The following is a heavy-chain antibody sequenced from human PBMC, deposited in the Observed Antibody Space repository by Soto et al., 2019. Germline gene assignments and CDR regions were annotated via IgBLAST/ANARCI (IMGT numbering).Heavy chain of an antibody. CDR3: ARINCSTRGSSSDT. CDR1: GFNVAGKY. CDR2: FYSGGQI. D-gene: IGHD6-6*01. V-gene: IGHV3-53*01. J-gene: IGHJ5*02. Sequence: GGSLRLSCAASGFNVAGKYMSWVRQAPGKGLEWVSVFYSGGQIYYSDSVKGRFTISIDNSKNTVILDMNALRAEDTATYYCARINCSTRGSSSDTWGQGTLVTVSS.